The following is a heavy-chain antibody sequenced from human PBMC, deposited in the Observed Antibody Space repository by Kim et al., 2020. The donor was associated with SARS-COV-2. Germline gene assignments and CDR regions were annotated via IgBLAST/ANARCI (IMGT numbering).Heavy chain of an antibody. Sequence: GGSLRLSCAASGFTFSDHYIDWVRQAPGKGLEWVGRSSNKADSYSTEYTASVKGRFTISRDDSNDSVYLHMNSLKTEDTAVYYCVRTVLTLRYYGMDVWGQGTTVTVAS. CDR3: VRTVLTLRYYGMDV. J-gene: IGHJ6*02. D-gene: IGHD2-15*01. CDR1: GFTFSDHY. V-gene: IGHV3-72*01. CDR2: SSNKADSYST.